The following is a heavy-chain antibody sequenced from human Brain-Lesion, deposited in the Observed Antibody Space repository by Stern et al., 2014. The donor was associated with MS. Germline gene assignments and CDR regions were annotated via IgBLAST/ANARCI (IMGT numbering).Heavy chain of an antibody. J-gene: IGHJ1*01. CDR1: GFSFSTYA. CDR2: ISGGGGPT. D-gene: IGHD6-19*01. Sequence: EVQLVESGGGLVKPGGSLRLSCAASGFSFSTYAMSWVRQTPGKGLQWVSVISGGGGPTYYADSVKGRFTISRDNSKNTLYLQMDSLRADDTAVYYCAKWPHHIAVAGTRYFQHWGQGTLVTVSS. CDR3: AKWPHHIAVAGTRYFQH. V-gene: IGHV3-23*04.